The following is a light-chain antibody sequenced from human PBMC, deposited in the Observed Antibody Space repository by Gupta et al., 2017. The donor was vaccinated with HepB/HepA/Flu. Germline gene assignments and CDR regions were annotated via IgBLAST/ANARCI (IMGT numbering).Light chain of an antibody. V-gene: IGKV1-39*01. CDR1: QNIRIS. CDR3: QQRYNSPGS. Sequence: DILMTQSPSSLSASVGDTVSITCRASQNIRISLNWYQQKPGKDPNLLMYSASRLKSGVSSTFSGSGCGTDFTLTINERQPDGFATKYCQQRYNSPGSFGQGTKLEIK. J-gene: IGKJ2*04. CDR2: SAS.